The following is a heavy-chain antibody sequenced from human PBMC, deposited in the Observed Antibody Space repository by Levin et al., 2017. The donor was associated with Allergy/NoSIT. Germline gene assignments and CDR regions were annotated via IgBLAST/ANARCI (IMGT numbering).Heavy chain of an antibody. J-gene: IGHJ6*02. CDR3: AKVSRRSSWYFPSFHYYYGMDV. V-gene: IGHV3-30*18. CDR2: ISYDGSNK. CDR1: GFTFSSYG. D-gene: IGHD6-13*01. Sequence: GESLKISCAASGFTFSSYGMHWVRQAPGKGLEWVAVISYDGSNKYYADSVKGRFTISRDNSKNTLYLQMNSLRAEDAAVYYCAKVSRRSSWYFPSFHYYYGMDVWGQGTTVTVSS.